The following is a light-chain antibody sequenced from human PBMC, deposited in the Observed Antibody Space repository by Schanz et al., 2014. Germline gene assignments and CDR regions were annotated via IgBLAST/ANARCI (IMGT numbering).Light chain of an antibody. Sequence: DIQMTQSPSSVSASVGDRVTLTCRASQSINSHLNWYQQKPGKAPKLLIYAASSLPSGVPSRFSGSGSGTDFTLTISSLQPEDFATYYCQQSYSTPWGFGPGTKVDIK. V-gene: IGKV1-39*01. CDR2: AAS. J-gene: IGKJ3*01. CDR1: QSINSH. CDR3: QQSYSTPWG.